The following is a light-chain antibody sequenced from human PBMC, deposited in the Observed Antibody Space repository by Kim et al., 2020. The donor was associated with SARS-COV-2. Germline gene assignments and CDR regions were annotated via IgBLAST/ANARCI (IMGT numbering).Light chain of an antibody. J-gene: IGKJ1*01. Sequence: ASVGDRVTITCRASQGINNYLAWYQQKPGKVPKLLIYTTSTLQSGVPSRFSGSGSGTDYTLTISSLQPEDVATYYCQKYDSFPLTFGQGTKVDIK. CDR3: QKYDSFPLT. V-gene: IGKV1-27*01. CDR1: QGINNY. CDR2: TTS.